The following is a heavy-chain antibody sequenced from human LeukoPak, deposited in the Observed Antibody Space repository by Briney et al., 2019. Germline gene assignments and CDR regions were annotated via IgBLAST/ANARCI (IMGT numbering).Heavy chain of an antibody. CDR2: IKQDGSEK. J-gene: IGHJ4*02. CDR1: GFTFSKNW. D-gene: IGHD3-3*01. Sequence: GGSLRLSCAASGFTFSKNWMSWVRQAPGKGLEWVANIKQDGSEKYYVDSVKGRFTISRDNAKNSLYLQMNSLRAEDTAVYYCARGGSLYYDFWSGYYPWGQGTLVTVSS. CDR3: ARGGSLYYDFWSGYYP. V-gene: IGHV3-7*01.